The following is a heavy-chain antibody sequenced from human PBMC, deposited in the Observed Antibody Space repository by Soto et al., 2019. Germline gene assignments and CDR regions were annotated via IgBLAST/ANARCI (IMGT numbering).Heavy chain of an antibody. CDR1: GYTFTSYD. V-gene: IGHV1-8*01. D-gene: IGHD3-22*01. CDR2: MNPNSGNT. Sequence: QVQLVQSGAEVKKPGASVKVSCKASGYTFTSYDINWVRQATGQGLEWMGWMNPNSGNTGYAQKFQGRVTMTRNTSIPTGYMELSSLRSEDTAVSYGARGPGYYDTSGYYSFDYWGQGTLVTVSS. J-gene: IGHJ4*02. CDR3: ARGPGYYDTSGYYSFDY.